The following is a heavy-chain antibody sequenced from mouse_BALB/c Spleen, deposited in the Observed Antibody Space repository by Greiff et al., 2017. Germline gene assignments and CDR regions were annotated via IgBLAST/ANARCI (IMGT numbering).Heavy chain of an antibody. CDR3: ESSYGEYYAMDY. Sequence: EVQLQESGPGLVKPSQSLSLTCSVTGYSITSGYYWNWIRQFPGNKLEWMGYISYDGSNNYNPSLKNRISITRDTSKNQFFLKLNSVTTEDTATYYCESSYGEYYAMDYWGQGTSVTVSS. CDR2: ISYDGSN. V-gene: IGHV3-6*02. CDR1: GYSITSGYY. D-gene: IGHD1-1*01. J-gene: IGHJ4*01.